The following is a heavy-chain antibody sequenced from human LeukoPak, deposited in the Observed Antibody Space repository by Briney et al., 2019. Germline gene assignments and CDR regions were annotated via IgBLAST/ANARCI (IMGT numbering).Heavy chain of an antibody. D-gene: IGHD6-13*01. V-gene: IGHV3-30*02. CDR2: IRFDGSDT. Sequence: QPGRSLRLSCAASGFTFSSYAMHWVRQAPGKGLEWVAFIRFDGSDTYYADSVRGRFFISRDTSKNTRYLQMNSLRGEDTAVYYCAKDQSHLIAAAGLDYWGQGTLVTVSS. CDR1: GFTFSSYA. CDR3: AKDQSHLIAAAGLDY. J-gene: IGHJ4*02.